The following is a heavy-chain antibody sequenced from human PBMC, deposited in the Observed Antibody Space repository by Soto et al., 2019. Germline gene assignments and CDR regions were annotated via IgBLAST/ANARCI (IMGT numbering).Heavy chain of an antibody. CDR2: INPSGGRT. CDR1: GYTFASNY. J-gene: IGHJ6*02. CDR3: AIVLVGGYKAFYYGLDV. Sequence: QVQLVQSGAEVKEPGASVKLSCKASGYTFASNYVHWVRQAPGQGLEWLGIINPSGGRTSYAQTFPGRDTLTADTSPSTVFLELRRLVPPDTAVYYCAIVLVGGYKAFYYGLDVWGQGTTVIV. V-gene: IGHV1-46*01. D-gene: IGHD3-10*01.